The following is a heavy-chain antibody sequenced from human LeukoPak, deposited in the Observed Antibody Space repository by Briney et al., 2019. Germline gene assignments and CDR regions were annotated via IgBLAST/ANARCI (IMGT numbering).Heavy chain of an antibody. J-gene: IGHJ4*02. CDR2: ISSSSGTI. CDR3: ASSLLRYFNFDY. CDR1: GLTFRSDP. D-gene: IGHD3-9*01. V-gene: IGHV3-48*02. Sequence: GGSLRLSCAASGLTFRSDPMNWVRQAPGKGLEWVSYISSSSGTIYYADSVKGRFTISRDNAKNSLYLQMNSLRDEDTAVYYCASSLLRYFNFDYWGQGTLVTVSS.